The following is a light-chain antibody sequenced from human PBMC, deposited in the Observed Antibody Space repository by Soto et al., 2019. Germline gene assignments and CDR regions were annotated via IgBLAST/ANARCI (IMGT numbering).Light chain of an antibody. CDR2: DAS. V-gene: IGKV1-5*01. CDR1: QSISNW. J-gene: IGKJ2*01. CDR3: QQYNTYSYT. Sequence: DIQMTQSPSTLSASVGDRVTITCRASQSISNWLAWYQQRPGKAPKLLIYDASTLESWVPSRFSGSGSGTEFTLTIRGLRPDDFATYDCQQYNTYSYTFGQGTKLEIK.